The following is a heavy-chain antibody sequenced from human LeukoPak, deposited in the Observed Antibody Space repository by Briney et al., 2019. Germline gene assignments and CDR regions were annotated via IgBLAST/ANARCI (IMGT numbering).Heavy chain of an antibody. J-gene: IGHJ6*02. Sequence: GGSLRLSCAASGFTFSSHWMHWVRQGPGKGLVWVSRIHSDGTITTYADSVKGRFTISRDNAQNTLYLEMNSLRAEDTAVYYCAKGANDIVLMALYYYYGMDVWGQGTTVTVSS. D-gene: IGHD2-8*01. CDR1: GFTFSSHW. CDR3: AKGANDIVLMALYYYYGMDV. CDR2: IHSDGTIT. V-gene: IGHV3-74*01.